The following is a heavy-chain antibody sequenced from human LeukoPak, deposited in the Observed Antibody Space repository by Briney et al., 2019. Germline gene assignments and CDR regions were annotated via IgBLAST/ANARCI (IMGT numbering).Heavy chain of an antibody. J-gene: IGHJ4*02. CDR3: ARDDLGGSTGSCYLY. CDR2: IHSGGTT. D-gene: IGHD2-15*01. CDR1: GFTVSNNY. Sequence: GGSLRLSCAASGFTVSNNYMSWVRQAPGKGLEWVSVIHSGGTTNYADSVQGRFTISRDNSKTTVYLHMNSLRAEDTAMYYCARDDLGGSTGSCYLYWGQGTLVTVSS. V-gene: IGHV3-53*01.